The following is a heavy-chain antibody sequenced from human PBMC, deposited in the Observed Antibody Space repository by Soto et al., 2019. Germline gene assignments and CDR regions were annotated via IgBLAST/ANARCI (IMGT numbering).Heavy chain of an antibody. D-gene: IGHD3-22*01. CDR1: GGSISSYY. CDR2: IYYSGST. CDR3: ARDLADYYDSSGYGLDV. Sequence: PSETLSLTCTVSGGSISSYYWSWIRQPPGKGLEWIGYIYYSGSTDYNPSLKSRVTISVDTSKNQFSLKLSSMTAADTAVYYCARDLADYYDSSGYGLDVWGQGTTVTV. J-gene: IGHJ6*02. V-gene: IGHV4-59*01.